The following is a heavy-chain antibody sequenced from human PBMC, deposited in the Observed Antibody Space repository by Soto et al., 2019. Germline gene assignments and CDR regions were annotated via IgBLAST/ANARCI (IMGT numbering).Heavy chain of an antibody. J-gene: IGHJ5*02. CDR3: ARTWNDGWSDP. V-gene: IGHV4-59*02. Sequence: QVQLQESGPGLVKPSETLSLTCTVSGGSVSPYYWSWVRQPPGKGLEWIGYIRYIGTTRYNPSLNGRVTISVDTSRNQISLKLSSVTAADTAVYYCARTWNDGWSDPWGQGTLVTVSS. CDR2: IRYIGTT. CDR1: GGSVSPYY. D-gene: IGHD1-1*01.